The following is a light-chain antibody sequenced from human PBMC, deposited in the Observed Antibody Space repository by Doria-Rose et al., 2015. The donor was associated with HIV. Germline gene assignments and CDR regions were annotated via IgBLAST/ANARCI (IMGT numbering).Light chain of an antibody. J-gene: IGKJ1*01. CDR3: HQYGTSWT. Sequence: VLTQSPGTLSLSPGGSATLSCRASQSFSSTYLAWYQQTPGQAPSLLIYDGSTRATGIPDRFSASGSGTDFTLTINRLEPEDFALYYCHQYGTSWTFGQGTKVEI. V-gene: IGKV3-20*01. CDR1: QSFSSTY. CDR2: DGS.